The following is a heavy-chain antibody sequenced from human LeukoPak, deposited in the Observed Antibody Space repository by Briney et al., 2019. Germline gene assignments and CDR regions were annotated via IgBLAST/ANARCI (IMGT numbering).Heavy chain of an antibody. CDR3: ARDCRRYFDWPPCDAFDI. Sequence: PGGSLRLSCAASGFTFSSYSMNWVRQAPGKGLEWVSSISSSSSYIYYADSVKGRFTISRDNDKNSLYLQMNSMRAEDTAVYYCARDCRRYFDWPPCDAFDIWGQGTMVTVSS. D-gene: IGHD3-9*01. CDR2: ISSSSSYI. CDR1: GFTFSSYS. V-gene: IGHV3-21*01. J-gene: IGHJ3*02.